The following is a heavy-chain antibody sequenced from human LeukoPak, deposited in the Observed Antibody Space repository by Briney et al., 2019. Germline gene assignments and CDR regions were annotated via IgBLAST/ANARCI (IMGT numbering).Heavy chain of an antibody. Sequence: AGGSLRLSCAASGFTFSSYAMSWVRQAPGKGLEWVSAISGSGGSTYYADSVKGRFTISRDNSKNTLYLHMNSLRAEDTAVYYCAKDNYDSSGYYYSDYWGQGTLVTVSS. CDR2: ISGSGGST. D-gene: IGHD3-22*01. CDR1: GFTFSSYA. V-gene: IGHV3-23*01. J-gene: IGHJ4*02. CDR3: AKDNYDSSGYYYSDY.